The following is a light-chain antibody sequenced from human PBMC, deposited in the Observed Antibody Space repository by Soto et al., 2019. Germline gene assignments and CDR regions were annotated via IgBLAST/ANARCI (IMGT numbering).Light chain of an antibody. CDR1: SSDVGGYNY. V-gene: IGLV2-8*01. CDR2: EVI. J-gene: IGLJ1*01. CDR3: SSYGGSNNYV. Sequence: QSVLTQPPSASGSPGQSVTISCTGSSSDVGGYNYVSWYQQHPGKAPKLMIYEVIKRPSGVPDRFSGSKSGNTASLTVSGLQAEDEADYYCSSYGGSNNYVLGTGIKVTVL.